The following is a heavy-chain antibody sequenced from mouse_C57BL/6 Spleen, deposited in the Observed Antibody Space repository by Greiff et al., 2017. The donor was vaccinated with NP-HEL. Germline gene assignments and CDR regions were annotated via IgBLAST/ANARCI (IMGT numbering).Heavy chain of an antibody. D-gene: IGHD3-3*01. CDR3: AREGKLYYFDY. CDR2: IHPNSGST. V-gene: IGHV1-64*01. CDR1: GYTFTSYW. J-gene: IGHJ2*01. Sequence: QVQLKQSGAELVKPGASVKLSCKASGYTFTSYWMHWVKQRPGQGLEWIGMIHPNSGSTNYNEKFKSKATLTVDKSSSTAYMQLSSLTSEDSAVYYCAREGKLYYFDYWGQGTTLTVSS.